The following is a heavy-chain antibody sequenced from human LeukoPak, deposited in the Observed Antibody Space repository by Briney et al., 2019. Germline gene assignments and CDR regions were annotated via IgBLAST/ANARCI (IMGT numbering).Heavy chain of an antibody. Sequence: GGSLRLSCAASGFTFSTYWMQWVRQAPGKGLEWVSAISGSGGSTYYADSVKGRFTISRDNSKNTLYLQMKSLRAEDTAVYYCAKASSSWYVPWFDPWGQGTLVTVSS. V-gene: IGHV3-23*01. CDR3: AKASSSWYVPWFDP. J-gene: IGHJ5*02. D-gene: IGHD6-13*01. CDR1: GFTFSTYW. CDR2: ISGSGGST.